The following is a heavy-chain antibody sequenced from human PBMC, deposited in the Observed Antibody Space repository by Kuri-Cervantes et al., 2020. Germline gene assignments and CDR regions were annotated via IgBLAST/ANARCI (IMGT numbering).Heavy chain of an antibody. J-gene: IGHJ4*02. V-gene: IGHV1-69*13. CDR1: GGTFSSYA. D-gene: IGHD3-3*01. Sequence: SVKVSCKASGGTFSSYAISWVRQAPGQGLEWMGGIIPIFGTANYAQKFQGRVAITADESTSTAYMELSSLRSEDTAVYYCASGVGSPTYFDYWGQGTLVTASS. CDR3: ASGVGSPTYFDY. CDR2: IIPIFGTA.